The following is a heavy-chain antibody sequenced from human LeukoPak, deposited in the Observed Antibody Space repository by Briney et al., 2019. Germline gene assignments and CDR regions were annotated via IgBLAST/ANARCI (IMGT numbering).Heavy chain of an antibody. CDR2: IYSGGST. CDR3: ARARRGGYSYGFYSDY. CDR1: GFTVSSNY. Sequence: PGGSLRLSCAASGFTVSSNYMSWVRQAPGKGLEWVSVIYSGGSTYYADSVKGRFTISRDNSKNTLYLQMNSLRAEDTAVYYCARARRGGYSYGFYSDYWGQGTLVTVSS. J-gene: IGHJ4*02. D-gene: IGHD5-18*01. V-gene: IGHV3-66*01.